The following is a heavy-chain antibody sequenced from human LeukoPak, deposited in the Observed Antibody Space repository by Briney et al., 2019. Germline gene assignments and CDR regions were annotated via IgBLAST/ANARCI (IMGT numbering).Heavy chain of an antibody. CDR1: GFTFSSCA. Sequence: WGSLRLSCAASGFTFSSCAMSWLRHAPGKGLEGGSALSCSGGSTYYADSVKGRFPISRDNSKNTLYLQMNSLRAEDTAVYYCAKMAGTSLFDYWGQGTLVTVSS. J-gene: IGHJ4*02. CDR2: LSCSGGST. V-gene: IGHV3-23*01. D-gene: IGHD6-19*01. CDR3: AKMAGTSLFDY.